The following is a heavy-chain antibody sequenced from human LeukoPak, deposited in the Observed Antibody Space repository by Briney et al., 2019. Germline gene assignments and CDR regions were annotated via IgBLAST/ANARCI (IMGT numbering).Heavy chain of an antibody. J-gene: IGHJ1*01. CDR3: ARGGAAAALR. Sequence: GGSLRLSCAASGFTFSSYSMNWVRQAPGKGLEWVSSITSSSSYIYYADSEKGRFTISRDNAKNSLYLQMNSLRAEDTAVYYCARGGAAAALRWGQGTLVTVSS. D-gene: IGHD6-13*01. V-gene: IGHV3-21*01. CDR1: GFTFSSYS. CDR2: ITSSSSYI.